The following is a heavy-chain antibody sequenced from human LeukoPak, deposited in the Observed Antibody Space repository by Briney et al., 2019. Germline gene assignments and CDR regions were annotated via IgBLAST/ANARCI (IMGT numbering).Heavy chain of an antibody. V-gene: IGHV3-23*01. Sequence: GGSLRLSCAASGFTFSSYAMSWVRQAPGKGLEWVSGISGSGGSKYYADSVKGRFTISRDNSKNTLYLQMNGLRAEDTAVYYCARAEDDYGDSRAFDIWGQGTMVTVSS. CDR3: ARAEDDYGDSRAFDI. J-gene: IGHJ3*02. CDR1: GFTFSSYA. CDR2: ISGSGGSK. D-gene: IGHD4-17*01.